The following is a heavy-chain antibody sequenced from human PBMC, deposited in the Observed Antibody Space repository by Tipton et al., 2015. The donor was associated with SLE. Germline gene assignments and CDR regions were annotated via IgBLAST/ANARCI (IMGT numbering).Heavy chain of an antibody. V-gene: IGHV1-18*01. CDR1: GYTFTSYG. Sequence: QSGPEVKKPGASVKVSCKASGYTFTSYGISWVRQAPGQGLEWMGWISAYNGNTNYAQKLQGRVTMTTDTSTSTAYMELRSLRSDDTAVYYCARPDGYTAMAPYYYYFDYWGQGTLVTVSS. D-gene: IGHD5-18*01. J-gene: IGHJ4*02. CDR2: ISAYNGNT. CDR3: ARPDGYTAMAPYYYYFDY.